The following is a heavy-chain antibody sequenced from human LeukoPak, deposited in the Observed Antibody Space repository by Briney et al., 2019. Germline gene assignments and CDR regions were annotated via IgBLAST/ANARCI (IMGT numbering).Heavy chain of an antibody. V-gene: IGHV3-33*06. CDR3: AKDAQRGFAYNNSLEH. CDR1: GFTFSHFG. Sequence: PGTSLRLSCEASGFTFSHFGMHWVRQAPGKGLEWVAVIWSDATNEYYADSVKGRFTISRDDFKNTVSLQMHSLRAEDTGVYYCAKDAQRGFAYNNSLEHWGQGTLVTVSS. J-gene: IGHJ4*02. CDR2: IWSDATNE. D-gene: IGHD4-11*01.